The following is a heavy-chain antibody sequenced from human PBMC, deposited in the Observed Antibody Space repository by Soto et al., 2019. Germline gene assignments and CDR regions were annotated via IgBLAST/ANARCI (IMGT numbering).Heavy chain of an antibody. Sequence: QVQLVQSGAEVKKPGSSVKVSCKASGGTFSSYTISWVRQAPGQGLEWMGRIIPILGIANYAQKFQGRVTITADKSTSTAYMELSSLRSEDTAVYYCATRGGGDCSGGSCYSDAFDIWGQGTMVTVSS. CDR1: GGTFSSYT. CDR3: ATRGGGDCSGGSCYSDAFDI. V-gene: IGHV1-69*02. J-gene: IGHJ3*02. CDR2: IIPILGIA. D-gene: IGHD2-15*01.